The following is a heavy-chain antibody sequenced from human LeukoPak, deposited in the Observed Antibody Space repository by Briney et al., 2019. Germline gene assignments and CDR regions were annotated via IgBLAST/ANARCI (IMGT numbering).Heavy chain of an antibody. CDR3: AKSLLAVARSYWFDH. D-gene: IGHD6-19*01. Sequence: GGSVRLSCAASGFTFSSYAMSWVRQAPGKGLVGVSAISGGGGSRYYSDSVKGRFNSSRDTSKNTLYLQMNSLRAEDTAVYYCAKSLLAVARSYWFDHWGQGTLVTVSS. CDR1: GFTFSSYA. CDR2: ISGGGGSR. V-gene: IGHV3-23*01. J-gene: IGHJ5*02.